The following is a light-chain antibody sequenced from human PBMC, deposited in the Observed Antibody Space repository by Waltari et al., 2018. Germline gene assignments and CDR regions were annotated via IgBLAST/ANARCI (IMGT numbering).Light chain of an antibody. CDR2: GAS. V-gene: IGKV3-15*01. J-gene: IGKJ1*01. CDR1: QSVNST. CDR3: QQYNDWPLT. Sequence: EIVMTQSPATLSASPGERVTLSCRASQSVNSTLAWYQQKPGQAPTLLIYGASTRATGIPARFSGSGSATEFTLTISSLQSEDFAVYYCQQYNDWPLTFGQGTKVEIK.